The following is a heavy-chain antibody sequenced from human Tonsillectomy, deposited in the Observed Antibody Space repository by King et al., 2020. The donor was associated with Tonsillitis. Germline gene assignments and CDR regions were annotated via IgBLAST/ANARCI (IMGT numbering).Heavy chain of an antibody. CDR3: AKDHYFDSSGYYWGNTFDI. Sequence: VQLVESGGGLVQPGGSLRLSCAASGFTFISYVMNWVRQAPGKGLELVSCIIGSGDSTYYADSVKGRFTISRDNSRNTRYLQMNSLRAEDTAVYYCAKDHYFDSSGYYWGNTFDIWGQGTMVTVSS. D-gene: IGHD3-22*01. CDR1: GFTFISYV. J-gene: IGHJ3*02. V-gene: IGHV3-23*04. CDR2: IIGSGDST.